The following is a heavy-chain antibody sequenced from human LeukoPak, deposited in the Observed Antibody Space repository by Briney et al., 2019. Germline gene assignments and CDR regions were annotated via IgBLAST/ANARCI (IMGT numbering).Heavy chain of an antibody. CDR3: STGGVNWNYVGF. CDR2: IKSEIGGGTT. CDR1: GFTFSNAW. J-gene: IGHJ1*01. D-gene: IGHD1-7*01. Sequence: RGSLRLSWGASGFTFSNAWMNWVRQAPGKGLEWVARIKSEIGGGTTDYAAPVTGRFTISRDDSKSTLYLQMNSLNIEDTAMYYCSTGGVNWNYVGFWGQGTLVTVSS. V-gene: IGHV3-15*01.